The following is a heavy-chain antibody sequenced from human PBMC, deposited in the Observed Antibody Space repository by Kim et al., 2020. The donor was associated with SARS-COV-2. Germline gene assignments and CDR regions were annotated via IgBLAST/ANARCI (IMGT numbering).Heavy chain of an antibody. CDR3: ASNVDTARTDAFDI. CDR2: IYYSGST. J-gene: IGHJ3*02. D-gene: IGHD5-18*01. CDR1: GGSISSGGYY. Sequence: SETLSLTCTVSGGSISSGGYYWSWIRQHPGKGLEWIGYIYYSGSTYYNPSLKSRVTISVDTSKNQFSLKLSSVTAADTAVYYCASNVDTARTDAFDIWGQGTMVTVSS. V-gene: IGHV4-31*03.